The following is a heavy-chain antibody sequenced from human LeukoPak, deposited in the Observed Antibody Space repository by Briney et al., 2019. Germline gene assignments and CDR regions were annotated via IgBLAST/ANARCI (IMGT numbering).Heavy chain of an antibody. J-gene: IGHJ3*02. Sequence: QPGGSLRLSCAASGFTFSSNAMNWVRQAPGKGLEWVANIKQDGSEKYCVDSVKGRFTISRDNAKKSLYLQMNSLRAEDTAVYYCAGSRVPGAVDIWGQGTMVTVSS. CDR2: IKQDGSEK. D-gene: IGHD2-15*01. CDR1: GFTFSSNA. CDR3: AGSRVPGAVDI. V-gene: IGHV3-7*05.